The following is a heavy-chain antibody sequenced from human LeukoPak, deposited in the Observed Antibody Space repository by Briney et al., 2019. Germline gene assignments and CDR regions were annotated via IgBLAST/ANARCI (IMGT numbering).Heavy chain of an antibody. V-gene: IGHV4-59*01. CDR1: GGSINYYY. J-gene: IGHJ4*02. D-gene: IGHD7-27*01. CDR2: IYYSGGT. CDR3: ARETPGAGHFDY. Sequence: PSETLSLTCTVSGGSINYYYWMWIRQPPGKGLEWIGYIYYSGGTHYNPSLKSPVTMLVDTSKNQFSLKLTAVTAADTAVYYCARETPGAGHFDYWGQGSLVTVSS.